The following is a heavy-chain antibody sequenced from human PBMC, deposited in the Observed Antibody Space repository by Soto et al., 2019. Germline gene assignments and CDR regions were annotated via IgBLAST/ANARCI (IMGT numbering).Heavy chain of an antibody. V-gene: IGHV4-59*01. J-gene: IGHJ4*02. Sequence: KTSETLSLTCTVSDGSISNFYWSWIRQPPGKGLEWIGYISSSGNTNYNPSPKSRVSISVDTSKNQFSLNLTSVTAADTAVYYCARAPMVLTRSYFDSWGQGTPVTVSS. CDR2: ISSSGNT. CDR1: DGSISNFY. CDR3: ARAPMVLTRSYFDS. D-gene: IGHD3-22*01.